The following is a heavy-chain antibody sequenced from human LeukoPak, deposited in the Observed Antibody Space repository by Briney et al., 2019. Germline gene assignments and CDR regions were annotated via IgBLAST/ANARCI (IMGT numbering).Heavy chain of an antibody. V-gene: IGHV1-69*04. Sequence: VKVSCKASGGTFSNHAISWVRQAPGQGLEWMGRIIPTLGIANYAQKFQGRVSITADKSTSTAYVALSSLRSEDTAVYYCTSSKMITFGGVTLDYWGQGTLVTVSS. CDR1: GGTFSNHA. CDR2: IIPTLGIA. J-gene: IGHJ4*02. CDR3: TSSKMITFGGVTLDY. D-gene: IGHD3-16*01.